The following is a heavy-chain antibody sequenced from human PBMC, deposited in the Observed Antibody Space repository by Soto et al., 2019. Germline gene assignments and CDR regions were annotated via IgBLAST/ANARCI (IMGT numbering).Heavy chain of an antibody. J-gene: IGHJ6*02. CDR3: ASSIAVADPYYYYGMDV. CDR2: IIPIFGTA. V-gene: IGHV1-69*13. CDR1: GGTFSSYA. D-gene: IGHD6-19*01. Sequence: GASVKVSCKASGGTFSSYAISWVRQAPGQRLEWMGGIIPIFGTANYAQKFQGRVTITADESTSTAYMELSSLRSEDTAVYYCASSIAVADPYYYYGMDVWGQGTTVTVSS.